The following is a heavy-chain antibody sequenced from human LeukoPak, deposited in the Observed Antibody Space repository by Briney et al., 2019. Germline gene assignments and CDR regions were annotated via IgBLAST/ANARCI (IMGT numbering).Heavy chain of an antibody. D-gene: IGHD3-10*01. Sequence: ASVKVSCKASGYTFTSYYMHWVRQAPGQGLEWMGIINPSGGSTSYAQKFQGRVTMTRDMSTSTVYMELSSLRSEDTAVYYCARDAYMNAGYGSGSYYKNYYYYYYMDVWGKGTTVTVSS. CDR3: ARDAYMNAGYGSGSYYKNYYYYYYMDV. J-gene: IGHJ6*03. CDR1: GYTFTSYY. V-gene: IGHV1-46*01. CDR2: INPSGGST.